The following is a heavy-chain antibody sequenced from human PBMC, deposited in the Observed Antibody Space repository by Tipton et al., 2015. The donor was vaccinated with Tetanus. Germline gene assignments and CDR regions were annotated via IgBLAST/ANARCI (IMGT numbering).Heavy chain of an antibody. J-gene: IGHJ5*02. V-gene: IGHV4-31*03. CDR1: GGSISSGDYY. Sequence: TLSLTCTVSGGSISSGDYYWSWIRQHPGKGLEWIAYIYYSGSTYYNPSLKSRVIMSVDTSKNQFSLKLSFVTAADTAVYYCARGPYSSGYYVGPWGQGTLVTVSS. CDR2: IYYSGST. D-gene: IGHD3-22*01. CDR3: ARGPYSSGYYVGP.